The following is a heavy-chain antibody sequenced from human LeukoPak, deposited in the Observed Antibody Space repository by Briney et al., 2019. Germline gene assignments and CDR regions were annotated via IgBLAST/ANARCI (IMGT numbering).Heavy chain of an antibody. V-gene: IGHV3-74*01. CDR3: VKGSTYDSLPYYFDY. CDR2: INTDGRST. D-gene: IGHD3-22*01. CDR1: GFTYSTYW. J-gene: IGHJ4*02. Sequence: GGSLRLPCAASGFTYSTYWMHWVRQAPGKGLVWVSRINTDGRSTSYADSVKGRFTISRDNAKNTLYLQMSSLRAEDTAVYYCVKGSTYDSLPYYFDYWGQGTLVTVSS.